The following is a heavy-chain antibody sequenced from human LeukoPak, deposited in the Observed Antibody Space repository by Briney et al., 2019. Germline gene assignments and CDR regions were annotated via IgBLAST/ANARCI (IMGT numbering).Heavy chain of an antibody. J-gene: IGHJ5*02. CDR3: ARQRGTVTTIENWFDP. D-gene: IGHD4-17*01. V-gene: IGHV4-39*01. CDR1: GGFISSSSYY. Sequence: SETLSLTCTVSGGFISSSSYYWGWIRQPPGKGLEWIGSIYYSGSTYYNPSLKSRVTISVDTSKNQFSLKLSSVTAADTAVYYCARQRGTVTTIENWFDPWGQGTLVTVSS. CDR2: IYYSGST.